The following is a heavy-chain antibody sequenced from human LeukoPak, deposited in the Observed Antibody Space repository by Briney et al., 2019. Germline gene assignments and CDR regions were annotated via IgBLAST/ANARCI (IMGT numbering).Heavy chain of an antibody. J-gene: IGHJ4*02. CDR2: INPNSGGT. D-gene: IGHD6-13*01. V-gene: IGHV1-2*02. CDR3: ARDASSSWVTPDY. Sequence: ASVKVSCKASGYTFTGYYMHWVRQAPGQGLEWMGWINPNSGGTNYAQKFQGRVTMTRDTSISTAYMELSRLRSDDTAVYYCARDASSSWVTPDYWGQGTLVTVSS. CDR1: GYTFTGYY.